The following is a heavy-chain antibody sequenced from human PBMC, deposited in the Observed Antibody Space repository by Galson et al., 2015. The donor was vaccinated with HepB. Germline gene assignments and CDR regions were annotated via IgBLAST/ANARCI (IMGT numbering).Heavy chain of an antibody. CDR1: GYTFTSYA. CDR2: INAGNGNT. CDR3: ARDGTYYDILTGYYNWFDP. J-gene: IGHJ5*02. D-gene: IGHD3-9*01. V-gene: IGHV1-3*01. Sequence: SVKVSCKASGYTFTSYAMHWVRQAPGQRLEWMGWINAGNGNTKYSQKFQGRVTITRDTSASTAYMELSSLRSEDTAVYYCARDGTYYDILTGYYNWFDPWGQGTLVTVSS.